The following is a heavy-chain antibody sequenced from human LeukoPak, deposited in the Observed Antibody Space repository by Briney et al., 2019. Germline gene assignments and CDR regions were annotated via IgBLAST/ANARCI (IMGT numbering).Heavy chain of an antibody. CDR2: IYYSGST. V-gene: IGHV4-59*01. D-gene: IGHD3-22*01. CDR3: ARDRYYYDSSGYRFFDY. CDR1: GGSISSYY. J-gene: IGHJ4*02. Sequence: SETLSLTCTVSGGSISSYYWSWIRQPPGKGLEWIGYIYYSGSTNYNPSLKSRVTISVDTSKNQFSLKLSSVTAADTAVYYCARDRYYYDSSGYRFFDYWGQGTLVTVSS.